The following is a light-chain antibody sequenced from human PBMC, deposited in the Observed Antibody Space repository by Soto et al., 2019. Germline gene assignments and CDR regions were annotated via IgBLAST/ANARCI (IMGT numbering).Light chain of an antibody. J-gene: IGKJ4*01. Sequence: DIQLTQSPSFLSASVGDRVTITCRASQGITNYLAWYQQKPGKAPNLLIYAASTLQGGVPSRFSGSGSGTDFTLTISSLQPKDVATDYCQQLTSNPLTFGGGTKVEIK. CDR3: QQLTSNPLT. CDR2: AAS. CDR1: QGITNY. V-gene: IGKV1-9*01.